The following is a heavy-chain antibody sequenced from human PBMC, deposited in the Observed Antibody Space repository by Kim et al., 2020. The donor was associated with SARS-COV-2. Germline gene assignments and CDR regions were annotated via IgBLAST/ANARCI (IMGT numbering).Heavy chain of an antibody. CDR3: ARVYYDGSGYFFHY. J-gene: IGHJ4*02. V-gene: IGHV4-59*01. Sequence: NPSLKSRVTISVDTSKNQFSLKLSSVTAADTAMYYCARVYYDGSGYFFHYWGQGTLVTVSS. D-gene: IGHD3-22*01.